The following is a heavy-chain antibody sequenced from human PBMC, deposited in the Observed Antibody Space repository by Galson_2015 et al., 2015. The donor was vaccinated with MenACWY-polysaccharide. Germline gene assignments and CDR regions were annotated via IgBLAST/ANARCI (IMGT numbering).Heavy chain of an antibody. CDR2: IFYSGDT. J-gene: IGHJ4*02. D-gene: IGHD2-2*02. V-gene: IGHV4-39*01. Sequence: SETLSLTCTVSGASISSSGYYWGWIRQPPGKGLEWIGSIFYSGDTYYNPSLKNRVTISVDTSKNQFSLKLSSVTAADTAVYYCARYCSTASCYNYFDYWGQGTLITVSS. CDR1: GASISSSGYY. CDR3: ARYCSTASCYNYFDY.